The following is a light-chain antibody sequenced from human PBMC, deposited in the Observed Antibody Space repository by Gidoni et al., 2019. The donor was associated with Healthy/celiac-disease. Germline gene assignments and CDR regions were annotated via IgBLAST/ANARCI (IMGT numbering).Light chain of an antibody. CDR2: DAS. CDR1: QDISNY. CDR3: QQYDNLPYT. Sequence: DIQMTHSPSSLSASVGDRVTITCQASQDISNYLNWYQQKPGKAPKLLIYDASNLETGVPSRSSGSGSGTDFTFTISSLQPEDIATYYCQQYDNLPYTFGQXTKLEIK. J-gene: IGKJ2*01. V-gene: IGKV1-33*01.